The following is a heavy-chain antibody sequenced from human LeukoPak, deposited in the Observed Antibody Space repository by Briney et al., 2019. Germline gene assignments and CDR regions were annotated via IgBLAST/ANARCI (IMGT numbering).Heavy chain of an antibody. CDR3: ARAPFGGFWSGYPYFDY. CDR1: GGSISSYY. D-gene: IGHD3-3*01. CDR2: IYYSGST. Sequence: SETLSLTCTVSGGSISSYYWSWIRQPPGKGLEWIGYIYYSGSTNYNPSLKSRVTISVDTSKNQFSLKLSSVTAADTAVYYCARAPFGGFWSGYPYFDYWGQGTLVTVSS. J-gene: IGHJ4*02. V-gene: IGHV4-59*01.